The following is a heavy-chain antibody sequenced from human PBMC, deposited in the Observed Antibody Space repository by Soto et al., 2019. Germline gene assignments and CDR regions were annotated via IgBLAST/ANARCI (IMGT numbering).Heavy chain of an antibody. V-gene: IGHV1-8*01. D-gene: IGHD2-2*01. CDR2: MNPNSGNT. J-gene: IGHJ6*03. CDR3: ARSLRSSTSSDYYYYYMDV. Sequence: ASVKVSCKASGYTFTSYDINWVRQATGQGLEWMGWMNPNSGNTGYAQKFQGRVTMTRNTSISTAYMELSSLRSEDTAVYYCARSLRSSTSSDYYYYYMDVWGKGTTVTAP. CDR1: GYTFTSYD.